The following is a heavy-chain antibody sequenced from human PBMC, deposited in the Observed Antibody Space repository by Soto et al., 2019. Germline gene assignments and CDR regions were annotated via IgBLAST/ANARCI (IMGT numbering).Heavy chain of an antibody. CDR1: GYTFNTYD. CDR3: ARSPIEVIVVARQKWVDP. D-gene: IGHD3-22*01. J-gene: IGHJ5*02. CDR2: MNVNSGYT. V-gene: IGHV1-8*01. Sequence: QVHLVQSGAEVKKPGASVKVSCRTSGYTFNTYDINWVRQATGQGLEWIGWMNVNSGYTEYAQKFQGRVNMTRNMSITTAFMELSGLSHDHTAVYYCARSPIEVIVVARQKWVDPWGQGTLVTVSS.